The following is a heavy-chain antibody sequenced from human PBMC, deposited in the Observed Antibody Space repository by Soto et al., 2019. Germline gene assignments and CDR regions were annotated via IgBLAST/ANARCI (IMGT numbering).Heavy chain of an antibody. CDR3: ARGYAAPRAAD. J-gene: IGHJ4*02. Sequence: LSLTCAVYGGSFSGYYWSWIRQPPGKGLEWIGEINHSGSTSYNPSLKSRVTISVDTSNNHFSLKLSSVTAADTAVYYCARGYAAPRAADWGQGTLVTVSS. CDR1: GGSFSGYY. V-gene: IGHV4-34*01. CDR2: INHSGST. D-gene: IGHD2-15*01.